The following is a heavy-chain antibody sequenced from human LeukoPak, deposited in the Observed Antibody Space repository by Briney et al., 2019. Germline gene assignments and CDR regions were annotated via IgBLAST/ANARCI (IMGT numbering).Heavy chain of an antibody. V-gene: IGHV4-34*01. J-gene: IGHJ5*02. Sequence: SETLSLTFAVNGWSFNDYYWNWIRQPPGKGLEWSGEINARGDTNFNPSLKSRVTISVDASKSQFSLRLTSMIAADTAVYYCARDQVPAARGYNWFDPWGQGTLVTVSS. D-gene: IGHD2-2*01. CDR1: GWSFNDYY. CDR2: INARGDT. CDR3: ARDQVPAARGYNWFDP.